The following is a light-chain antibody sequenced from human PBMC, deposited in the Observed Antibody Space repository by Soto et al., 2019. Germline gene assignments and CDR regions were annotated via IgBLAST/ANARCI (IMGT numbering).Light chain of an antibody. CDR3: VSFAGGTYV. Sequence: QSALTQPPSASGSPGQSVTISCTGTSSDVGAYIFVSWYQQHPGKAPKLMIYDVNRRPPGVPDRLFGSKSGNTASLTVSGLQAEDEADYYCVSFAGGTYVFGTGTKLTVL. J-gene: IGLJ1*01. CDR2: DVN. CDR1: SSDVGAYIF. V-gene: IGLV2-8*01.